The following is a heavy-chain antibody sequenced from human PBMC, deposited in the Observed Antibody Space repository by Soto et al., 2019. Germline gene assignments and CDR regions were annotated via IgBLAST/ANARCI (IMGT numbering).Heavy chain of an antibody. J-gene: IGHJ4*02. D-gene: IGHD6-13*01. CDR1: GFTFSRHA. Sequence: EVQLLESGGGLVQPGGSLRLSCTASGFTFSRHAMTLVRQAPGKGLEWVSGLSDSGGSIYYADSVKGRFTISRDNSMNKLYLQMNTLRAEDTAIYYCAKVSSSWYAGFFDRWGQGTLVTVSS. CDR2: LSDSGGSI. V-gene: IGHV3-23*01. CDR3: AKVSSSWYAGFFDR.